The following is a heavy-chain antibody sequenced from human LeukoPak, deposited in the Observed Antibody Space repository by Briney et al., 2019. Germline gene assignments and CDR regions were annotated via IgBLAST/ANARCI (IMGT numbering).Heavy chain of an antibody. CDR2: IYTSGST. CDR1: GGSISSYY. CDR3: ARDHYDILTGYTGGFDY. Sequence: PSETLSLTCTVSGGSISSYYWSWIRQPAGKGLEWIGRIYTSGSTNYNPSLKSRVTMSVDTSKNQFSLKLSSVTAADTAVYYCARDHYDILTGYTGGFDYWGQGTLVTVSS. V-gene: IGHV4-4*07. D-gene: IGHD3-9*01. J-gene: IGHJ4*02.